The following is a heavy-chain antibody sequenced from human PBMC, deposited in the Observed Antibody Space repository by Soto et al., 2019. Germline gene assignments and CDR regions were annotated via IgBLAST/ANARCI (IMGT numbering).Heavy chain of an antibody. Sequence: QLQLQESGPGLVKPSETLSLICTVSGGSISSRSYYWGWIRQPPGKGLEWIGSIYYSGSTYYTPSLKSRVTIAVDTSKTQFSLKLSSVTAADAAVYYCASPPGNYYGWFDPWGQGTLVTVSS. J-gene: IGHJ5*02. D-gene: IGHD1-26*01. V-gene: IGHV4-39*01. CDR3: ASPPGNYYGWFDP. CDR2: IYYSGST. CDR1: GGSISSRSYY.